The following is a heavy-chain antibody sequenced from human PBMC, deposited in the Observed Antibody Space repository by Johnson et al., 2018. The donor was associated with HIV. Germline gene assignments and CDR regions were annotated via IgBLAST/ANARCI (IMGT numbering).Heavy chain of an antibody. CDR1: GFTFSSYW. CDR2: INSDGSST. J-gene: IGHJ3*02. Sequence: VQLVESGGGVVQPGRSLRLSCAASGFTFSSYWMHWVRQAPGKGLVWVSRINSDGSSTSYADSVKGRFTISRDNAKNTLYLQMNSLRAEDTAVYYCARALARLDAFDIWGQGTMVTVSS. CDR3: ARALARLDAFDI. V-gene: IGHV3-74*02.